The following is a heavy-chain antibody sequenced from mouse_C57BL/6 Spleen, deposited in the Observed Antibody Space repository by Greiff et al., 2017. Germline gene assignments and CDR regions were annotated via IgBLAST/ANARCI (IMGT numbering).Heavy chain of an antibody. D-gene: IGHD2-3*01. CDR3: VRDPDGYLYYFDY. Sequence: EVQLQESGGGLVQPKGSLKLSCAASGFTFNTYAMHWVRQAPGKGLEWVARIRSKSSNSATYYADSVKDRFTISRDDSQSMLYLQMNNLKTEDTAMYYCVRDPDGYLYYFDYWGQGTTLTVSA. V-gene: IGHV10-3*01. CDR2: IRSKSSNSAT. J-gene: IGHJ2*01. CDR1: GFTFNTYA.